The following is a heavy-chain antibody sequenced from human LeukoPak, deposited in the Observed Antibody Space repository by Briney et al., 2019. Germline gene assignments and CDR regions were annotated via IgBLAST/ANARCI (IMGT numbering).Heavy chain of an antibody. CDR1: GGSFSGYY. D-gene: IGHD5-12*01. Sequence: SETLSLTCAVYGGSFSGYYWRWIRQPPGKGLEWIGEINHSGSTNYNPSLKSRVTISVDTSKNQFSLKLSSVAAADTAVYYCARMYSGYDFTDYWGQGTLVTVSS. CDR3: ARMYSGYDFTDY. CDR2: INHSGST. V-gene: IGHV4-34*01. J-gene: IGHJ4*02.